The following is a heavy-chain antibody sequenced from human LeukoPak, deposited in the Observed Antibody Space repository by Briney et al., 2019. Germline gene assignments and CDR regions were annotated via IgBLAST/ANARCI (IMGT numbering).Heavy chain of an antibody. CDR1: GYTFTSYY. Sequence: ASVKVSYRASGYTFTSYYMLWVRQAAGQGLEWMGIINPSGGSTSYAQKFQGRVTMTRDTSTSTVYMELISLRSEDTAVYYCARTHGLTNWFDPWGQGTLVTVSS. V-gene: IGHV1-46*01. J-gene: IGHJ5*02. D-gene: IGHD4-17*01. CDR3: ARTHGLTNWFDP. CDR2: INPSGGST.